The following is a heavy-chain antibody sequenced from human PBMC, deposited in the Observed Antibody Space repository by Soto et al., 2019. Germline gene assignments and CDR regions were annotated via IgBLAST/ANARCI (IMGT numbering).Heavy chain of an antibody. CDR2: ISTSGNT. J-gene: IGHJ5*02. CDR3: ARAPTYVWGSYRYEMGWFDP. Sequence: QVQLQESGPGLVKPSETLSLFCTVSGGSISSYYWNWIRQPAGKGLEWIGRISTSGNTNYNPSLKSRVTMSVDTSKNHFSLKLTSVTAADTAIYYCARAPTYVWGSYRYEMGWFDPWGQGTLVIVSS. D-gene: IGHD3-16*02. V-gene: IGHV4-4*07. CDR1: GGSISSYY.